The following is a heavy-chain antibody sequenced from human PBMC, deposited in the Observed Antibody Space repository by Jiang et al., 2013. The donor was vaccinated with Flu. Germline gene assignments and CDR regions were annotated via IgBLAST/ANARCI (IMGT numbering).Heavy chain of an antibody. J-gene: IGHJ4*02. CDR2: IDWDDDK. CDR3: ARTPVTTSNYFDY. D-gene: IGHD4-17*01. Sequence: KPTQTLTLTCTFSGFSLSTSGMRVSWIRQPPGKALEWLARIDWDDDKFYSTSLKTRVTISKDTSKNQVVLTMTNMDPVDTATYYCARTPVTTSNYFDYWGQGTLVTVSS. CDR1: GFSLSTSGMR. V-gene: IGHV2-70*04.